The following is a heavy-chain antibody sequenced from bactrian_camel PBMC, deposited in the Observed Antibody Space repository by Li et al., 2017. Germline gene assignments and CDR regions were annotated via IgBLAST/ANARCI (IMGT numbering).Heavy chain of an antibody. CDR1: GMTIITDC. CDR2: SVIDGFA. Sequence: QVQLVESGGGSVQAGGSLRLSCAVSGMTIITDCIAWFRQAPGEEREAVAESVIDGFASVVASVKGRFTVIRDSAKHTVYLQMNNLQPEDTGMYYCASSNNFNCQYAYWGQGTQVTVS. CDR3: ASSNNFNCQYAY. D-gene: IGHD7*01. J-gene: IGHJ4*01. V-gene: IGHV3S55*01.